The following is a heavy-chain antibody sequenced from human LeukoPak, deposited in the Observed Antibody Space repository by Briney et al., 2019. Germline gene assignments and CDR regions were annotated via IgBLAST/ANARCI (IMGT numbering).Heavy chain of an antibody. CDR1: GGSISSYY. Sequence: SETLSLTCTVSGGSISSYYWSWIRQPPGKGLEWIGYIYYSGSTNYNPSLKSRVTISVDTSKNQFSLKLSSVTAADTAVYYCARHGGMVAAYYFDYWGQGTLDTVSS. CDR2: IYYSGST. J-gene: IGHJ4*02. CDR3: ARHGGMVAAYYFDY. D-gene: IGHD2-15*01. V-gene: IGHV4-59*08.